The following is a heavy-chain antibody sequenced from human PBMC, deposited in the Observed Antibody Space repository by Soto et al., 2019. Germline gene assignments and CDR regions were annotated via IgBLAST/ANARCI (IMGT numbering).Heavy chain of an antibody. CDR2: LYIADGT. Sequence: GGSLRLSCAASGFTVNGKKYMTWVRQAPGKGLEWVSALYIADGTFYADSVKGRFTVSIDSSKNTVYLQMNNLSPEDTAVYYSATWLIREHAFDSWGLGKMVTVSS. J-gene: IGHJ3*02. CDR3: ATWLIREHAFDS. CDR1: GFTVNGKKY. V-gene: IGHV3-53*01. D-gene: IGHD6-19*01.